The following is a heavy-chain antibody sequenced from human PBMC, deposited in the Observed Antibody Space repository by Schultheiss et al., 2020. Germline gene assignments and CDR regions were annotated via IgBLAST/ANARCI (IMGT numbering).Heavy chain of an antibody. CDR1: GFSLSTSGVG. CDR3: AHSLEIAVAGTWYLDL. D-gene: IGHD6-19*01. CDR2: IYWNDDK. Sequence: GPTLVKPTQTLTLTCTFSGFSLSTSGVGVGWIRQPPGKALEWLALIYWNDDKRYSPSLKSRLTITKDTSKNQVVLTMTNMDPVDTATYYCAHSLEIAVAGTWYLDLSGRGTLVTDS. J-gene: IGHJ2*01. V-gene: IGHV2-5*01.